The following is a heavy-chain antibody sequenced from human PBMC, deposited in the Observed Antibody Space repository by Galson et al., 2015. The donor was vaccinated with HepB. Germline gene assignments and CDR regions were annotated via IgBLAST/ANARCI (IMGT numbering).Heavy chain of an antibody. D-gene: IGHD2-2*01. J-gene: IGHJ3*02. V-gene: IGHV3-53*04. CDR2: IYSGGST. CDR3: ARDCSSTSCTDAFDI. CDR1: GFTVSSNY. Sequence: SLRLSCAASGFTVSSNYMSWVRQAPGKGLEWVSVIYSGGSTYYADSVKGRFTISRHNSKNTLYLQMNSLRAEDTAVYYCARDCSSTSCTDAFDIWGQGTMVTVSS.